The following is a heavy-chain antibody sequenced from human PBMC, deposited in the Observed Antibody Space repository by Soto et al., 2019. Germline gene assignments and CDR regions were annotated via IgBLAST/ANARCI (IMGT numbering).Heavy chain of an antibody. J-gene: IGHJ4*02. V-gene: IGHV3-33*01. CDR3: ARQQFRYSNLDGGFDY. Sequence: PGGSLRLSCAASGFTFSSYGMHWVRQAPGKGLEWVAVIWYDGSNKYYADSVKGRFTISRDNSKNTLYLQMNSLRAEDTAVYYCARQQFRYSNLDGGFDYWGQGTLVTVSS. CDR1: GFTFSSYG. D-gene: IGHD4-4*01. CDR2: IWYDGSNK.